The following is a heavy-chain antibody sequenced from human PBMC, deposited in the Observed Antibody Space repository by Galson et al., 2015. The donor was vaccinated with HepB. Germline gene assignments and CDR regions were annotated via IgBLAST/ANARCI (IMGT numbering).Heavy chain of an antibody. J-gene: IGHJ4*02. D-gene: IGHD2-21*01. CDR2: IISDGSSA. CDR1: GLTFSSYW. Sequence: SLRLSCAASGLTFSSYWMHWVRQAPGKGLVWVSHIISDGSSATYADSVKGRFTISRDNAKNTLYLQMNSLRAEDTAVYYCASGGDSYSLSYWGQGALVTVSS. CDR3: ASGGDSYSLSY. V-gene: IGHV3-74*01.